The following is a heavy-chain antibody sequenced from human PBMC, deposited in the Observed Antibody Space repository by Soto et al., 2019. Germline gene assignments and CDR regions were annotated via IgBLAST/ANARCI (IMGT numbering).Heavy chain of an antibody. Sequence: SSVKVSCKASGGTFSSYAISWVRQAPGQGLEWMGGIIPIFGTENCAQKFQGRVTITADESTSTAYMELSSLRSEDTAVYYCARDRSYLDIWASYPRFIDYCG. CDR3: ARDRSYLDIWASYPRFIDY. J-gene: IGHJ4*01. CDR2: IIPIFGTE. V-gene: IGHV1-69*13. CDR1: GGTFSSYA. D-gene: IGHD3-16*02.